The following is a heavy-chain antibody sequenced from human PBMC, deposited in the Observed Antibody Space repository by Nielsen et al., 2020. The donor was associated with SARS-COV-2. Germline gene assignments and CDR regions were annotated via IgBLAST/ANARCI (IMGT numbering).Heavy chain of an antibody. CDR3: ASESFYGDHTPFDY. CDR2: ISYDGSNK. Sequence: GESLKISCAASGFTFSSYAMHWVRQAPGKGLEWVAVISYDGSNKYYADSVKGRFTISRDNSKNTLYLQMNSLRAEDTAVYYCASESFYGDHTPFDYWGQGTLVTVSS. J-gene: IGHJ4*02. V-gene: IGHV3-30-3*01. CDR1: GFTFSSYA. D-gene: IGHD4-17*01.